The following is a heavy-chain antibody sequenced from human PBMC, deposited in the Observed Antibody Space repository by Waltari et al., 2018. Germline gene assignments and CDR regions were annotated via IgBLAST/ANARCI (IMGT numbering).Heavy chain of an antibody. J-gene: IGHJ4*02. Sequence: QVQLQESGPGLVKPSETLSLTCTVPGGSISSYYWSWIRQPPGKGLEWIGYIYYSGSTNYNPSLESRVTISVDTSKNQFSLKLSSVTAADTAVYYCARDLRGGGSGYWGQGTLVTVSS. CDR2: IYYSGST. D-gene: IGHD3-16*01. V-gene: IGHV4-59*01. CDR3: ARDLRGGGSGY. CDR1: GGSISSYY.